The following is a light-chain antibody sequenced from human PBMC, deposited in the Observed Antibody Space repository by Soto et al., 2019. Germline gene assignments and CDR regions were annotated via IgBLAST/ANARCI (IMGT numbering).Light chain of an antibody. CDR2: DVS. CDR1: QSVSSY. V-gene: IGKV3-11*01. J-gene: IGKJ5*01. CDR3: QQRSNWPPVT. Sequence: EIVLTQSPATPSLSPGERATLSCRASQSVSSYLAWYQQKPGQAPRLLIYDVSNRATGIPARFSGSGSGTDFTLTISSLEPEDFAVYYCQQRSNWPPVTFGQGTRLEIK.